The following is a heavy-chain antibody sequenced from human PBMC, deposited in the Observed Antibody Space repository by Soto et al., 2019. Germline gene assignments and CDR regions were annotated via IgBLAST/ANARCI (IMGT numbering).Heavy chain of an antibody. CDR2: INTDGSRT. Sequence: GGSLRLSCAASGFTFSNHWMHWVRQAPGKGLVWVSRINTDGSRTSYADSVKGRFTISRDNAKNTLYLQMNSLSAEDTAVYYCGRVTGDWVRFDYWGKGTLVTFPS. CDR3: GRVTGDWVRFDY. J-gene: IGHJ4*02. V-gene: IGHV3-74*01. D-gene: IGHD7-27*01. CDR1: GFTFSNHW.